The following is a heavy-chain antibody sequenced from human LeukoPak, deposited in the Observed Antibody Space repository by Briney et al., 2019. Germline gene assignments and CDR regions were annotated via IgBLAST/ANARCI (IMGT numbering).Heavy chain of an antibody. J-gene: IGHJ4*02. D-gene: IGHD5-18*01. V-gene: IGHV3-23*01. Sequence: GGSLRLSCAASVFTFSNYGMSWVRQPPGKGPEWLSSISMTGGSTYYTDSVKGRFTISRDNSKNTLYLQMNSLRAEDTAVYYCARDPRIQGYNYGTVLDYWGQGILVTVSS. CDR1: VFTFSNYG. CDR3: ARDPRIQGYNYGTVLDY. CDR2: ISMTGGST.